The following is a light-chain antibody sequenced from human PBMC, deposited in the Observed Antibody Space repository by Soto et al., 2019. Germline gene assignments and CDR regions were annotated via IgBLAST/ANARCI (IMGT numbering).Light chain of an antibody. CDR1: QSVSSSS. Sequence: EIVLTQSPGTVSLSPGDRATLSCRGSQSVSSSSLAWYQQRPGQAPRLLIFTASSRATGTPDRFSGSGSGTDFTLTISRLEPEDFAVYHCQQYGSSPPITFGQGTRLEIK. V-gene: IGKV3-20*01. CDR3: QQYGSSPPIT. CDR2: TAS. J-gene: IGKJ5*01.